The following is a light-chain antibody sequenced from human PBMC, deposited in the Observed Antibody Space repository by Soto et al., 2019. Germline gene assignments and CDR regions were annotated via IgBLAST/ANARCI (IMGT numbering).Light chain of an antibody. CDR3: QSYDSSLSGWV. V-gene: IGLV1-40*01. CDR1: SSNIGAGYD. CDR2: GNS. Sequence: QSALTQPPPVSGAPGQRGTISCTGSSSNIGAGYDVHWYQQLPGTAPKLLIYGNSNRPSGVPDRFSGSKSGTSASLAITGLQAEDEADYYCQSYDSSLSGWVFGTGTKVTVL. J-gene: IGLJ1*01.